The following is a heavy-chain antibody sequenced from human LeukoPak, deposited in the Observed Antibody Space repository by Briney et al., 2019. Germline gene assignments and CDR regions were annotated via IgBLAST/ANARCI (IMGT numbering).Heavy chain of an antibody. V-gene: IGHV4-34*01. J-gene: IGHJ4*02. CDR2: INHSGST. CDR3: ARANGVASSYYFDY. Sequence: SETLSLTCAVYGGSFSGYYWSWIRQPPGKGLEWIGEINHSGSTNYNPSLKSRVTISVDTSKNQFSLKLSSVTAADTAVYYCARANGVASSYYFDYWGQGTLVTVSS. CDR1: GGSFSGYY. D-gene: IGHD2-15*01.